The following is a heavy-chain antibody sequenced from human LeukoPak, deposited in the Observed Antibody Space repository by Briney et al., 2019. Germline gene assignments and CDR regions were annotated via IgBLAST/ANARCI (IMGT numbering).Heavy chain of an antibody. Sequence: PSETLSLTCTVSGGSISSYYWSWIRQPPGKGLEWIGYIYYSGSTNYNPSLKSRVTISVDTSKNQFSLKLSSVTAADTAVYYCARQKRPGIAVAGTGVIDYWGQGTLVTVSS. CDR2: IYYSGST. V-gene: IGHV4-59*08. CDR1: GGSISSYY. J-gene: IGHJ4*02. CDR3: ARQKRPGIAVAGTGVIDY. D-gene: IGHD6-19*01.